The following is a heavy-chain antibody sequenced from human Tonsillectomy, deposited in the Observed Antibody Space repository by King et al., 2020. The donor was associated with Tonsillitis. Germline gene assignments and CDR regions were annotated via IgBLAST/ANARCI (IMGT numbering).Heavy chain of an antibody. V-gene: IGHV4-39*01. Sequence: LQLQESGPGLVKPSETLSLTCTVSGGSISSTSYYWGWIRQPPGKGLEWIGSIYYSGSTYYNPSLKSRVTISVDTSKNQFSLKLSSVTAADTAVYYCARQGGGLWAYYDSSGYYYLPDYWGQGTLVTVSS. CDR3: ARQGGGLWAYYDSSGYYYLPDY. CDR2: IYYSGST. D-gene: IGHD3-22*01. J-gene: IGHJ4*02. CDR1: GGSISSTSYY.